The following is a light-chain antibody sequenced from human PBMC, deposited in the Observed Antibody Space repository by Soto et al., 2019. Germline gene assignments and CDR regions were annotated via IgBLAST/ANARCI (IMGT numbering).Light chain of an antibody. CDR2: AAS. Sequence: DIQMTQSPSSVSASVGDRVTITCRASQGISTWLAWYQQKPGQAPKLLIYAASSLQSGVSSRFSGSGSGTDFTLAISSLQPEDFATYYCLQSASFPHTFGPGTKLPIK. J-gene: IGKJ2*01. V-gene: IGKV1-12*01. CDR3: LQSASFPHT. CDR1: QGISTW.